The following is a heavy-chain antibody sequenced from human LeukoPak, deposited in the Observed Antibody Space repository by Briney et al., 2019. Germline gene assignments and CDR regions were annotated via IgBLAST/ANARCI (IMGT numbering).Heavy chain of an antibody. D-gene: IGHD2-21*02. CDR3: ARIGIVVVTPYFEY. Sequence: SETLSLTCTVSGGSISSYYWSWIRQPPGKGLEWIGYIYNSGNTNYNPSLKSRVTISIDTSKIQFSLRLSSVTAADTAVYYCARIGIVVVTPYFEYWGQGTLVTVSS. V-gene: IGHV4-59*01. J-gene: IGHJ4*02. CDR2: IYNSGNT. CDR1: GGSISSYY.